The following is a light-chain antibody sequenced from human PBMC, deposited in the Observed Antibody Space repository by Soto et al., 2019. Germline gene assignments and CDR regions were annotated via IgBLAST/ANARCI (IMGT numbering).Light chain of an antibody. CDR2: DAS. CDR1: QGIANY. V-gene: IGKV1-33*01. Sequence: TQSPSSLSASVGDRVTITCQASQGIANYLNWYQQKPGKAPKVLIYDASSLEKGVPSRFSGSGSGTDFTFTISSLQPEDIATYYCQQYDDLLPTFGQGTKLEIK. J-gene: IGKJ2*01. CDR3: QQYDDLLPT.